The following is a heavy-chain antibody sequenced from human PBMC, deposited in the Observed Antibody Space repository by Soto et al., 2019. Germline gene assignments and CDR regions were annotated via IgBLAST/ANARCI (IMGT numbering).Heavy chain of an antibody. D-gene: IGHD2-15*01. CDR3: ARDPGYCSGGSCYDEYFQH. CDR1: GYTFTSYG. J-gene: IGHJ1*01. V-gene: IGHV1-18*01. CDR2: ISAYNGNT. Sequence: QVQLVQSGAEVKKPGASVKVSCKASGYTFTSYGISWVRQAPGQGLEWMGWISAYNGNTNYAQKLQGRVTMTTDTSTSTAYMELRSLRADDTAVYYCARDPGYCSGGSCYDEYFQHWGQGTLVTVSS.